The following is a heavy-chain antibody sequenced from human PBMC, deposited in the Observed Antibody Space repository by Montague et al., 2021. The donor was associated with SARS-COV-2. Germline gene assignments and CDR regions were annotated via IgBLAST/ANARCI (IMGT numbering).Heavy chain of an antibody. Sequence: SETLSLTCTVSDGSINNYYWSWIRHPPGKGLEGIWDMYYNGSTNYNPSLKSRVTISVDTSKNQFSLKLSSVTAADAAVYHCARGGGHSADYYYYGMDVWGQGTTVTVSS. J-gene: IGHJ6*02. CDR3: ARGGGHSADYYYYGMDV. CDR2: MYYNGST. V-gene: IGHV4-59*01. CDR1: DGSINNYY. D-gene: IGHD2-21*01.